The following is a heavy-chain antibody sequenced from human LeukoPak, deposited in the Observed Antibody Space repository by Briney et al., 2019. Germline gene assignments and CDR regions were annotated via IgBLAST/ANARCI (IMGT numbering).Heavy chain of an antibody. V-gene: IGHV3-48*03. CDR1: EFTFSNYE. CDR3: ARDPNYGSGSYADY. J-gene: IGHJ4*02. Sequence: GGPLRLSCAASEFTFSNYEMNWVRQAPGKGLEWVSYISSGGSTIYYADSVKDRFTISRDNAKNSLYLQMNSLRAEDTAVYYCARDPNYGSGSYADYWGQGTLVTVSS. CDR2: ISSGGSTI. D-gene: IGHD3-10*01.